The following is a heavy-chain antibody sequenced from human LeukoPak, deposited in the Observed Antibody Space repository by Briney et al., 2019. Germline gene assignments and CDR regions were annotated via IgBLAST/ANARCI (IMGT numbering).Heavy chain of an antibody. J-gene: IGHJ4*02. Sequence: GGSLRLSCAASGFTFSNAWMSWVRQAPGKGLVWVSHINGDGSRTAYADSVKGRFTTSRDNAKNTLYLQVNTLRDEDTAVYYCARSTYSGSYLVSWGQGTLVTVSS. D-gene: IGHD1-26*01. CDR1: GFTFSNAW. CDR3: ARSTYSGSYLVS. V-gene: IGHV3-74*01. CDR2: INGDGSRT.